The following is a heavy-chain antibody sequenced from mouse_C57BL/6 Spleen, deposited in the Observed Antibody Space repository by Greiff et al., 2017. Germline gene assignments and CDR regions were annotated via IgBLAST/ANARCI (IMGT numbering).Heavy chain of an antibody. CDR3: TRGGYSNYGAY. CDR2: IDPETGGT. D-gene: IGHD2-5*01. CDR1: GYTFTDYE. J-gene: IGHJ3*01. Sequence: QVQLKQSGAELVRPGASVTLSCKASGYTFTDYEMHWVKQTPVHGLEWIGAIDPETGGTAYNQKFKGKAILTADKSSSTAYMELRSLTSEDSAVYYCTRGGYSNYGAYWGQGTLVTVSA. V-gene: IGHV1-15*01.